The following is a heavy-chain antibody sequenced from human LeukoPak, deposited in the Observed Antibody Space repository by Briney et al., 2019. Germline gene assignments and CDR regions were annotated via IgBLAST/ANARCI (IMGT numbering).Heavy chain of an antibody. CDR2: INTNTGNP. Sequence: GASVKVSCKASGYTLTSYAMNWVRQAPGQGLEWMGWINTNTGNPTYAQGFTGRFVFSLDTSVSTAYLQISSLKAEDTAVYYCARVYYGSGGDAFDIWGQGTMVTVSS. V-gene: IGHV7-4-1*02. J-gene: IGHJ3*02. D-gene: IGHD3-10*01. CDR3: ARVYYGSGGDAFDI. CDR1: GYTLTSYA.